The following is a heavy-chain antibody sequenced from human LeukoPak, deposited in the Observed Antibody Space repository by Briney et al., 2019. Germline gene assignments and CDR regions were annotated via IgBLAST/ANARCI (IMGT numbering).Heavy chain of an antibody. Sequence: SETLSLTCTVSGGSISSYYWSWIRQPPGKRLEWIAYIYYSGSTNYNPSLKSRVTMSVDTSKNQFSLKLSSVTAADTAVYYCARSPYSSSWYPPTYYYYYGMDVWGQGTTVTVSS. J-gene: IGHJ6*02. CDR2: IYYSGST. CDR1: GGSISSYY. D-gene: IGHD6-13*01. CDR3: ARSPYSSSWYPPTYYYYYGMDV. V-gene: IGHV4-59*01.